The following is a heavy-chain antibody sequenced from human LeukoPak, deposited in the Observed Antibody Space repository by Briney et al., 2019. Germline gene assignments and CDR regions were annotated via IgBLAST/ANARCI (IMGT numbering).Heavy chain of an antibody. Sequence: SETLSLTCAVSGGSISTYYWTWIRQPPGQALEWIGYIYYTGNTKYNPSLESRVTMSIDTSKNEFSLKIYSVNAADTAVYFCASGSVVTALDHWGQGTLVTVSS. CDR3: ASGSVVTALDH. CDR2: IYYTGNT. J-gene: IGHJ4*02. V-gene: IGHV4-59*01. D-gene: IGHD2-21*02. CDR1: GGSISTYY.